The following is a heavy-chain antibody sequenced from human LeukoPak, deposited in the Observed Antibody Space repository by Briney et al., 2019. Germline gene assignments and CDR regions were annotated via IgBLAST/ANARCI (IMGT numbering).Heavy chain of an antibody. V-gene: IGHV3-23*01. J-gene: IGHJ3*02. CDR2: ISGSGGST. CDR1: GFTFSSYA. CDR3: AMTTVTTFRPGAFDI. D-gene: IGHD4-17*01. Sequence: GGSLGLSCAASGFTFSSYAMSWVRQAPGKGLEWVSAISGSGGSTYYADSVKGRFTISRDNSKNTLYLQMNSLRAEDTAVYYCAMTTVTTFRPGAFDIWGQGTMVTVSS.